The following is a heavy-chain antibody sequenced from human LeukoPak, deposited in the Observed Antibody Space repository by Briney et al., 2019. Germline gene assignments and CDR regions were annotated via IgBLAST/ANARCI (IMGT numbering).Heavy chain of an antibody. Sequence: GGSLRLSCAASGFTFSSYEMNWVRQAPGKGLEWVSYISSSGSSIYYADSVKGRFTISRDNAKKSLYLQMNSLRAEDTAVYYCARDGEDYDSSGYYYYFDYWSQGTQVTVSS. CDR3: ARDGEDYDSSGYYYYFDY. CDR2: ISSSGSSI. V-gene: IGHV3-48*03. CDR1: GFTFSSYE. D-gene: IGHD3-22*01. J-gene: IGHJ4*02.